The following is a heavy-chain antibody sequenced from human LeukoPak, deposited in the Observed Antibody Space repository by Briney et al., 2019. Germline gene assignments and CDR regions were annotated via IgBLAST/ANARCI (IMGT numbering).Heavy chain of an antibody. CDR1: GYTFTGYY. Sequence: ASVKVSCKTSGYTFTGYYMHWVRQAPGQGPEWMGWINPNSGGTNYAQKFQGRVTMTRDTSISTAYMELSRLRSDDTAVYYCAITLLTMVRGVKLDYWGQGTLVTVSS. CDR2: INPNSGGT. D-gene: IGHD3-10*01. V-gene: IGHV1-2*02. J-gene: IGHJ4*02. CDR3: AITLLTMVRGVKLDY.